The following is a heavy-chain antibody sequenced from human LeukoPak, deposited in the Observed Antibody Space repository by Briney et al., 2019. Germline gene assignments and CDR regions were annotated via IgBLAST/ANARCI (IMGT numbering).Heavy chain of an antibody. D-gene: IGHD6-19*01. V-gene: IGHV1-24*01. J-gene: IGHJ4*02. Sequence: APVKVSCKVSGYTLTELSMHWVRQAPGKGLEWMGGFDPEDGETIYAQKFQGRVTMTEDISTDTAYMELSSLRSEDTAVYYCATGLWQWPQLGYFDYWGQGTLVTVSS. CDR3: ATGLWQWPQLGYFDY. CDR2: FDPEDGET. CDR1: GYTLTELS.